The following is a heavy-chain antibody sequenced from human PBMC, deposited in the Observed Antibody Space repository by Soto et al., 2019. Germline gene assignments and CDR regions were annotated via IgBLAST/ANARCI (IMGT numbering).Heavy chain of an antibody. CDR2: IHTVGST. D-gene: IGHD1-1*01. CDR3: ARGLNDDS. Sequence: GGSLRLSCEVSGFSIGGNPMSWVRQAPGQGLEWVASIHTVGSTYYADSVQGRFTISRDNSKNTLFLQMNSLRVGDTAIYFCARGLNDDSWGQGTLVAVSS. CDR1: GFSIGGNP. J-gene: IGHJ4*02. V-gene: IGHV3-53*01.